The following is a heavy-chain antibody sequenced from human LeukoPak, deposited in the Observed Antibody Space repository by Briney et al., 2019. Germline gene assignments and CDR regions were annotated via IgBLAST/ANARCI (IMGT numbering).Heavy chain of an antibody. V-gene: IGHV3-23*01. D-gene: IGHD6-19*01. CDR1: GFTFSDYY. CDR2: ISGSGGST. CDR3: AKDWGYSSGWYY. Sequence: GGSLRLSCAASGFTFSDYYMSWIRQAPGKGLEWVSAISGSGGSTYYADSVKGRFTISRDNSKNTLYLQMNSLRAEDTAVYYCAKDWGYSSGWYYWGQGTLVTVSS. J-gene: IGHJ4*02.